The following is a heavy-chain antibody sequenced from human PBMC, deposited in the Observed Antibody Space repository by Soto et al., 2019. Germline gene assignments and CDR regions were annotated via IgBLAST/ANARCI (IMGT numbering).Heavy chain of an antibody. J-gene: IGHJ4*02. CDR3: ARGVDYDILTGYYPLVY. V-gene: IGHV4-31*03. CDR1: GGSISSGGYY. Sequence: SETLSLTCTVSGGSISSGGYYWSWIRQHPGKGLEWIGYIYCSGSTYYNPSLKSRVTISVDTSKNQFSLKLSSVTAADTAVYYCARGVDYDILTGYYPLVYWGQGTLVTVSS. CDR2: IYCSGST. D-gene: IGHD3-9*01.